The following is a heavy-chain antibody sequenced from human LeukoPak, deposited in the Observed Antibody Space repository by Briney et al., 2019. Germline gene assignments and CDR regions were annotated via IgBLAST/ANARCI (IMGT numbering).Heavy chain of an antibody. D-gene: IGHD3-9*01. CDR1: GLRFGSFW. V-gene: IGHV3-7*01. Sequence: GGSLRLSCAVSGLRFGSFWMSWVRQAPGKGLEWVANINQDGSEKYFVDSVRGRFTISRDNSKNSLYLQMNSLRAEDTAVYYCARERWGRSLRYLDWLFYYMDVWGKGTTVTVSS. J-gene: IGHJ6*03. CDR2: INQDGSEK. CDR3: ARERWGRSLRYLDWLFYYMDV.